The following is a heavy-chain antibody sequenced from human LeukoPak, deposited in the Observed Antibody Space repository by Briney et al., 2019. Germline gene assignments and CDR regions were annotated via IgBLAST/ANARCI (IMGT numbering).Heavy chain of an antibody. CDR1: GGSISSGDYY. Sequence: SETLSLTCTVSGGSISSGDYYWSWIRQPPGRGLEWIGYIYYSGSTYYNPSLKSRVTISVDTSKNQFSLKLSSVTAADTAVYYCARGSRVRGLDYWGQGTLVTVSS. J-gene: IGHJ4*02. D-gene: IGHD3-10*01. V-gene: IGHV4-30-4*01. CDR3: ARGSRVRGLDY. CDR2: IYYSGST.